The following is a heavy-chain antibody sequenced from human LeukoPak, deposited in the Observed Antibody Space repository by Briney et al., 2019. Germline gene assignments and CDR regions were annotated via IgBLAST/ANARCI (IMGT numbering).Heavy chain of an antibody. Sequence: PGGSLRLSCAASGFTFSSYGMSWVRQAPGKGLEWVSAISGSGGSTYYADSVKGRFTISRDNSKNTLYLQMNSLRAEDTAVYYCAKDTRRYYYGSGSYLARTQFDYWGQGTLVTVSS. CDR1: GFTFSSYG. CDR3: AKDTRRYYYGSGSYLARTQFDY. D-gene: IGHD3-10*01. V-gene: IGHV3-23*01. J-gene: IGHJ4*02. CDR2: ISGSGGST.